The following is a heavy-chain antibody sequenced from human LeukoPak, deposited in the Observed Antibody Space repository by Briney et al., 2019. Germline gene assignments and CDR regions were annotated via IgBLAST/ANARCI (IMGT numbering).Heavy chain of an antibody. D-gene: IGHD3-22*01. J-gene: IGHJ4*02. V-gene: IGHV3-74*01. Sequence: GGSLRLSCAASGFTFSSYAMSWVRQAPGKGLVWVSRINSDGSSTSYADSVKGRFTISRDNAKNTLYLQMNSLRAEDTAVYYCARDTYYYDSSGYYYDDYWGQGTLVTVSS. CDR2: INSDGSST. CDR3: ARDTYYYDSSGYYYDDY. CDR1: GFTFSSYA.